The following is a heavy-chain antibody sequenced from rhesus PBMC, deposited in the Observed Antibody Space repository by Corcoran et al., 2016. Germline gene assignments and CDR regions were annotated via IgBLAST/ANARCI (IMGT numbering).Heavy chain of an antibody. CDR1: GFTFSDYY. J-gene: IGHJ4*01. CDR2: ISNGGEST. CDR3: ARANWGPDY. Sequence: EVQLVESGGGLAKPGGSLRLSCAASGFTFSDYYMAWVREAPGKGLEWVSRISNGGESTWYADSVKGRFTISRESAKNTLYLQMSSLTTEDTAVYYCARANWGPDYWGQGVLVTVSS. V-gene: IGHV3-178*01. D-gene: IGHD7-45*01.